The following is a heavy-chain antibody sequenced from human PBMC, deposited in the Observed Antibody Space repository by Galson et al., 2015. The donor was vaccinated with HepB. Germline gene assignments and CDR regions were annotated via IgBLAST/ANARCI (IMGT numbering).Heavy chain of an antibody. CDR3: ARAGYSSSWQFGH. CDR2: INHSGST. D-gene: IGHD6-13*01. V-gene: IGHV4-34*01. Sequence: ETLSLTCAVYGGSFSGYYWSWIRQPPGKGLEWIGEINHSGSTNYNPSLKSRVTISVDTSKNQFSLKLSSVTAADTAVYYCARAGYSSSWQFGHWGQGTLVTVSS. J-gene: IGHJ4*02. CDR1: GGSFSGYY.